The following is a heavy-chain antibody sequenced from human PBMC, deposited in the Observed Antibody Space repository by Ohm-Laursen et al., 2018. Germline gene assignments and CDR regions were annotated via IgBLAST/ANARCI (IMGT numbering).Heavy chain of an antibody. Sequence: GSLRLSCTASGFTFSSYAMSWVRQAPGKGLEWVSAISASGTNTYYADSVKGRFTISRDKFKNTLDLQMHGLRVEDTAVYYCARDEEYRDFYYYGMDVWGQGTTVSVSS. J-gene: IGHJ6*02. CDR1: GFTFSSYA. CDR2: ISASGTNT. D-gene: IGHD5-18*01. CDR3: ARDEEYRDFYYYGMDV. V-gene: IGHV3-23*01.